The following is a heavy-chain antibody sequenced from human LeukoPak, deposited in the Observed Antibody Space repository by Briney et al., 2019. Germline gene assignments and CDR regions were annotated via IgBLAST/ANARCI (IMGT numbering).Heavy chain of an antibody. D-gene: IGHD5-12*01. J-gene: IGHJ3*02. Sequence: SETLSLTCSVSDFATNIKYYWGWFRQPPGKGLEWIASIDQTGHTYYNPSLKSRLSISIDTSKRQSSLDMNSVIDADTAVYYCARQMATKGEWAFDIWGQGTLVTVSS. CDR1: DFATNIKYY. V-gene: IGHV4-38-2*02. CDR3: ARQMATKGEWAFDI. CDR2: IDQTGHT.